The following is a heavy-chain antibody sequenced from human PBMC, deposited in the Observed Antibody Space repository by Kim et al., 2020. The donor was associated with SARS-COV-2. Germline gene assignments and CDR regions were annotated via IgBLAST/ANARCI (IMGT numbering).Heavy chain of an antibody. D-gene: IGHD6-6*01. CDR3: ARGRGRGIAARQDYYGMDV. V-gene: IGHV4-34*01. Sequence: SETLSLTCAVYGGSFSGYYWSWIRQPPGKGLEWIGEINHSGSTNYNPSLKSRVTISVDTSKNQFSLKLSSVTAADTAVYYCARGRGRGIAARQDYYGMDVWGQGTTVTVSS. J-gene: IGHJ6*02. CDR2: INHSGST. CDR1: GGSFSGYY.